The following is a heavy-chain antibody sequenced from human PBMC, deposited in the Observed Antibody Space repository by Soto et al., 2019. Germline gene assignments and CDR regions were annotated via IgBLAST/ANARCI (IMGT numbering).Heavy chain of an antibody. CDR1: GYSFTIYW. D-gene: IGHD3-3*01. V-gene: IGHV5-51*01. CDR3: ARASFTISASDAFDI. CDR2: IYPGDSDT. Sequence: GESLKISCKGSGYSFTIYWIGWVRQMPGKGLEWMGIIYPGDSDTRYSPSFQGQVTISADKSISTAYLQWSSLKASDTAMYYCARASFTISASDAFDIWGQGTMVTVSS. J-gene: IGHJ3*02.